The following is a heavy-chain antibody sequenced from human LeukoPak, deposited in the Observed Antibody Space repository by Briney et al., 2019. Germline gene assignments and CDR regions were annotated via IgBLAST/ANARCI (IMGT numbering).Heavy chain of an antibody. V-gene: IGHV5-51*01. Sequence: GESLKISCKGSGYSFSIYRIAWVRQMPGKCLEWMGIIHPSDSQTTYSPSFQGQVTISADKSISTAYLQWSSLKASDTAMYYCARQSMGDGYNAGDFGYWGQGTLVSVSS. J-gene: IGHJ4*02. CDR1: GYSFSIYR. CDR2: IHPSDSQT. CDR3: ARQSMGDGYNAGDFGY. D-gene: IGHD5-24*01.